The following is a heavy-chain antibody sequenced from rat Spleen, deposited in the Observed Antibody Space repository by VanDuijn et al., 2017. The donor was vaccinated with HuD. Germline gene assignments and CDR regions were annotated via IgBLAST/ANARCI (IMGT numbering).Heavy chain of an antibody. V-gene: IGHV5-29*01. Sequence: EVQLVESGGGLVQPGRSLKLSCAVSGFTFSSYGMAWVRQDPTKGLEWVATINYDGSHTYYRDSVKGQFTISRDNAKSTLYLQMDSLRSDDTATYYCARDVYYGSDYWGQGVMVTVSS. J-gene: IGHJ2*01. CDR2: INYDGSHT. CDR1: GFTFSSYG. D-gene: IGHD1-6*01. CDR3: ARDVYYGSDY.